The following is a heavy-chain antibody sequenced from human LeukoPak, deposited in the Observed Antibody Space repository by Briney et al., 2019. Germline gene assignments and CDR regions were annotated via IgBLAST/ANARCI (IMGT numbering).Heavy chain of an antibody. Sequence: SVKVSCKASGGTFSSYAISWVRQAPGQGLEWMGGIIPIFGTANYAQKFQGRVTITTDESTSTAYMELSSLRSEDTAVYYCASWVTKRSGLSAFDIWGRGTMVTVSS. J-gene: IGHJ3*02. V-gene: IGHV1-69*05. D-gene: IGHD6-19*01. CDR2: IIPIFGTA. CDR3: ASWVTKRSGLSAFDI. CDR1: GGTFSSYA.